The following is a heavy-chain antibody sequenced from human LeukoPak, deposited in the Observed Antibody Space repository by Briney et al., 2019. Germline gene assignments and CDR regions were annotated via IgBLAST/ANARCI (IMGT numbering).Heavy chain of an antibody. CDR3: ARDQNYYGSGSYYRDFDY. CDR1: GFTFDDYG. D-gene: IGHD3-10*01. V-gene: IGHV3-20*04. Sequence: PGGSLRLSCAASGFTFDDYGMSWFRQAPGKGLEWVSGINWNGGSTGYADSVKGRFTISRDNAKNSLYLQMNSLRAEDTALYYCARDQNYYGSGSYYRDFDYWGQGTLVTVSS. CDR2: INWNGGST. J-gene: IGHJ4*02.